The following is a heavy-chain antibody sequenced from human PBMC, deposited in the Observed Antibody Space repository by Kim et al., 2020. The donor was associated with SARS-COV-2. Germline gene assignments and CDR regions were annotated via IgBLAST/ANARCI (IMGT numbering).Heavy chain of an antibody. D-gene: IGHD6-19*01. CDR1: GGSISSYY. CDR3: ARTIAVAGTPYYYYGMDV. CDR2: IYYSGST. V-gene: IGHV4-59*13. Sequence: SETLSLTCTVSGGSISSYYWSWIRQPPGKGLEWIGYIYYSGSTNYNPSLKSRVTISVDTSKNQFSLKLSSVTAADTAVYYCARTIAVAGTPYYYYGMDVWGQGTTVTVSS. J-gene: IGHJ6*02.